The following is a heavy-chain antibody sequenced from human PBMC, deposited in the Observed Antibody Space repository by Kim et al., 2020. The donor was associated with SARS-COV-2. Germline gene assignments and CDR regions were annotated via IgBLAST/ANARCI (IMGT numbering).Heavy chain of an antibody. CDR3: ARAHRTIFGVVEYMDV. CDR1: GGSISSGGYY. CDR2: IYCSGST. Sequence: SETLSLTCTVSGGSISSGGYYWSWIRQHPGKGLEWIGYIYCSGSTYYNPSLKSPVTISVDTSKNQFSLKLSSVDAADTAVYYCARAHRTIFGVVEYMDVWGQGTTVTVSS. V-gene: IGHV4-31*01. J-gene: IGHJ6*02. D-gene: IGHD3-3*01.